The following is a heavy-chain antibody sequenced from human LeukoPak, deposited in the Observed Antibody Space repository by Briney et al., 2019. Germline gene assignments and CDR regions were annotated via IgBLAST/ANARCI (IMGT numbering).Heavy chain of an antibody. D-gene: IGHD1-26*01. CDR3: AREGPSGSYYY. J-gene: IGHJ4*02. V-gene: IGHV3-21*01. CDR2: ISGSSNYI. CDR1: GFTFSSYS. Sequence: PGGSLRLSCAASGFTFSSYSVNWVRQAPGKGLEWVSSISGSSNYIYYADSVKGRFTISRDNAKNSLYLQMNSLRAEDTAVYYCAREGPSGSYYYWGQGTLVTVSS.